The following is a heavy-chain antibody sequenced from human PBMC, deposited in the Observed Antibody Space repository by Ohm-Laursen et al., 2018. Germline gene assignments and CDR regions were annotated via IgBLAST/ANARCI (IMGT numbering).Heavy chain of an antibody. CDR3: AKEDSLAVAGTAHYYYGLDV. CDR2: ISYDGSNI. J-gene: IGHJ6*02. Sequence: SLRLSCSASGFTFSSYGMHWVRQAPGMGLEWVAVISYDGSNIYYADSVKGRFTISRDNSKNMLYLQMDSLRAEDTAVYYCAKEDSLAVAGTAHYYYGLDVWGQGTTVTVSS. CDR1: GFTFSSYG. V-gene: IGHV3-30*18. D-gene: IGHD6-19*01.